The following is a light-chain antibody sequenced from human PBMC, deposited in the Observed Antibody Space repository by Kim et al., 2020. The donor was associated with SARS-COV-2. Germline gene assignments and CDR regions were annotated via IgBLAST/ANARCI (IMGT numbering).Light chain of an antibody. CDR2: SNT. V-gene: IGLV1-44*01. Sequence: GQMVTISCSGSSSNIGSNTVNWYQQLPGTAPKLLIYSNTQRPSGVPDRFSGSKSGTSASLAISGLQSEDEADYYCAAWDDSLNGYVFGTGTKVTVL. CDR1: SSNIGSNT. J-gene: IGLJ1*01. CDR3: AAWDDSLNGYV.